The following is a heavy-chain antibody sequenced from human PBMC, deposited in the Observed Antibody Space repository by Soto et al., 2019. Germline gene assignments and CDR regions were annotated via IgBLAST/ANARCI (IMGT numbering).Heavy chain of an antibody. CDR2: INAGNGNT. Sequence: GASVKVSCKASGFTFTSSAMQWVRQARGQRLEWMGWINAGNGNTKYSQKFQGRVTITRDTSASTAYMELSSLRSEDTAVYYCARDTIPADYYDILTGFGSPDVWGQGTTVTVSS. V-gene: IGHV1-3*01. CDR1: GFTFTSSA. D-gene: IGHD3-9*01. CDR3: ARDTIPADYYDILTGFGSPDV. J-gene: IGHJ6*02.